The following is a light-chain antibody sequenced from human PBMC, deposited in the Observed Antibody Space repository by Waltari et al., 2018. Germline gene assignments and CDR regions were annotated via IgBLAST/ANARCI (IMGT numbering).Light chain of an antibody. CDR3: SSYTSVNTR. CDR1: SSDVDGFNF. V-gene: IGLV2-14*03. CDR2: DVA. Sequence: QSALTQPAYMSGSPGQSITISCTGTSSDVDGFNFVSWYQQYPGKAHKLQIYDVANRPSGVSHRFSGSRSGNTASLTISGLQAEDEADYYCSSYTSVNTRFGGGTKLTVL. J-gene: IGLJ2*01.